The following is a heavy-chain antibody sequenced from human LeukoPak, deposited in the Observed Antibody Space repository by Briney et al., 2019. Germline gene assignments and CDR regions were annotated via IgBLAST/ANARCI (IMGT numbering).Heavy chain of an antibody. CDR2: INHSGST. J-gene: IGHJ5*02. D-gene: IGHD6-6*01. CDR3: ARSPTFSSSSSSNSRWFDP. Sequence: PSETLSLTCAVYGGSFSGYYWSWIRQPPGKGLEWIGEINHSGSTNYNPSLKSRVTISVDTSKNQFSLKLSSVTAADTAVYYCARSPTFSSSSSSNSRWFDPWGQGTLVTVSS. CDR1: GGSFSGYY. V-gene: IGHV4-34*01.